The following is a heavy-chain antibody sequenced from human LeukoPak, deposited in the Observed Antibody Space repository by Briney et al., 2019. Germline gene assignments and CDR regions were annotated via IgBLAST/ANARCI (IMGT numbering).Heavy chain of an antibody. CDR1: GFTFGHFG. Sequence: HTGGSLRLSCAASGFTFGHFGMHWVRQAPGKGLEWVAGIRSDVNEKYYPGSVKGRFTISRDNSKNTLYLQMNSLRGEDTALYYCAKDQWWGHITEIRGRRAIEGYYFGMDVWGQGTTVTVSS. CDR3: AKDQWWGHITEIRGRRAIEGYYFGMDV. V-gene: IGHV3-30*18. D-gene: IGHD2-15*01. J-gene: IGHJ6*02. CDR2: IRSDVNEK.